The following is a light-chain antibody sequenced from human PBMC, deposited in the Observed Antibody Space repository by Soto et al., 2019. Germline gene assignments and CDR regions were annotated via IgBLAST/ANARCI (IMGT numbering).Light chain of an antibody. CDR2: EDN. J-gene: IGLJ2*01. V-gene: IGLV6-57*04. CDR3: QSYDSSNVV. CDR1: RGSIASNY. Sequence: NFLLTQPHSVSEAPGKTVTISCTRSRGSIASNYVQWYQQRPGSAPTTVIYEDNQRPSGVPDRFSGSIDSSSNSASLTISGLKTEDEADSYCQSYDSSNVVFGGGTKLTVL.